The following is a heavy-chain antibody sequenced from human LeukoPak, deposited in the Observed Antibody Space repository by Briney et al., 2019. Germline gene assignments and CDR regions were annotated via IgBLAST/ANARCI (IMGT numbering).Heavy chain of an antibody. CDR1: GFSVSSNY. V-gene: IGHV3-53*01. CDR3: ARVANNYYLDY. Sequence: PGGSLRLSCAASGFSVSSNYMNWVRQAPGKGPEWVSVIYSSGTTYYADSVKGRFTISRDNSKNTLDLQMNGLKTEDTAVYYCARVANNYYLDYWGQGTLVTVSS. J-gene: IGHJ4*02. CDR2: IYSSGTT.